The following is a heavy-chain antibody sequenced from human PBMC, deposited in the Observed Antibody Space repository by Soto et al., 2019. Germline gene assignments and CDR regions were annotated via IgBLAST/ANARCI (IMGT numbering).Heavy chain of an antibody. Sequence: QVTLKESGPVLVKPTETLTLRCTVYGLSITDSEMGVSWIRQPPGKALEWLAPIDSSGEKSYRTFLKSRLTISKDTSKSQIVLIMTNMDPADTATYYCARRHLAVAVSPWFDPWGQGILVTVSS. D-gene: IGHD3-16*01. CDR2: IDSSGEK. CDR1: GLSITDSEMG. J-gene: IGHJ5*02. CDR3: ARRHLAVAVSPWFDP. V-gene: IGHV2-26*01.